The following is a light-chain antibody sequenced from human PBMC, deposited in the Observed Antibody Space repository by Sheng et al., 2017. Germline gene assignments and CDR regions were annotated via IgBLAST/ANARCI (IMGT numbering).Light chain of an antibody. Sequence: EIVLTQSPGTLSLSPGEGATLSCRASQAISSNYLAWYQQKPGQAPRLLIFDASTRATGIPDRFSGSGSGTDFNLTISRLEPEDFAVYYCQQYGTSIGFTFGPGTKMDIK. CDR1: QAISSNY. CDR2: DAS. CDR3: QQYGTSIGFT. V-gene: IGKV3-20*01. J-gene: IGKJ3*01.